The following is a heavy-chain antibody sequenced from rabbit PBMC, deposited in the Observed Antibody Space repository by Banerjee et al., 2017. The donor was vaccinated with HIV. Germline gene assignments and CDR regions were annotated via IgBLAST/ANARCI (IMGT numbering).Heavy chain of an antibody. J-gene: IGHJ2*01. D-gene: IGHD4-1*01. CDR3: ARDLDGSGWDGFDP. Sequence: QQQLEESGGGLVKPEGSLTLTCKASGFDLSRYYVMCWVRQAPGKGLEWIGCIDAGSGTTYYANWAKGRFTISKTSSTTVTLQMTSLTAADTATYFCARDLDGSGWDGFDPWGPGTLVTVS. CDR2: IDAGSGTT. CDR1: GFDLSRYYV. V-gene: IGHV1S45*01.